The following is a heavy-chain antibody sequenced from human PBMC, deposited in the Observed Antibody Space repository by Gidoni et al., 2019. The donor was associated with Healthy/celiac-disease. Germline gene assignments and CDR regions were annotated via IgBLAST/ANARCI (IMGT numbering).Heavy chain of an antibody. CDR3: ANTPIAVAGRFDY. CDR2: ISGSGGST. V-gene: IGHV3-23*01. CDR1: GLPFSSYA. D-gene: IGHD6-19*01. Sequence: EVQLLESGGGLVQPGGSLRLSCAASGLPFSSYAMSWVRQAPGKGLEWVSAISGSGGSTYYADSVKGRFTISRDNSKNTLYLQMNSLRAEDTAVYYCANTPIAVAGRFDYWGQGTLVTVSS. J-gene: IGHJ4*02.